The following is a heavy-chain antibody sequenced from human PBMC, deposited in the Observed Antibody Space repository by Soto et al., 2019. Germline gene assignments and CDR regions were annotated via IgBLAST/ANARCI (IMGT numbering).Heavy chain of an antibody. CDR1: GGTFSSYT. V-gene: IGHV1-69*02. J-gene: IGHJ6*03. CDR3: ARVGRDTGIRHRYYYMDV. CDR2: IIPILGIA. Sequence: QVQLVQSGAEVKKPGSSVKVSCTASGGTFSSYTISWVRQAPGQGLEWMGRIIPILGIANYAQKFQGRVTITADKSTSTDYMEMSSLTSEDTAVYYCARVGRDTGIRHRYYYMDVWGTGTTVTVSS. D-gene: IGHD1-20*01.